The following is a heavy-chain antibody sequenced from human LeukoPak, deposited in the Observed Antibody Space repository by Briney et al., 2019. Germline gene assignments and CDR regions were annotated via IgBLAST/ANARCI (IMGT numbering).Heavy chain of an antibody. J-gene: IGHJ6*03. CDR3: VRCVRLGYYYMDV. CDR1: GFTFSSHG. V-gene: IGHV3-33*08. Sequence: GGSLRLSCAASGFTFSSHGMHWVRQAPGKGLEWVAVIWYGGSDKYYADSVKGRFTISRDNSKNTLYLQMNSLRADDTAVYYCVRCVRLGYYYMDVWGKGTTVTVSS. D-gene: IGHD6-6*01. CDR2: IWYGGSDK.